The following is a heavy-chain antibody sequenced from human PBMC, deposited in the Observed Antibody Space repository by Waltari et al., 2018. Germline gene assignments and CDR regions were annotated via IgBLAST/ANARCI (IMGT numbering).Heavy chain of an antibody. J-gene: IGHJ6*02. CDR2: INHSGST. Sequence: QVQLQQWGAGLLKPSETLSLTCAVYGGSFSGYYWSWIRQPPGKGLEWIGEINHSGSTNYNPSLKSRVTISVDTSKNQFSLKLSSVTAADTAVYYCARGFIVVVPAAMRYYHYYGMDVWGQGTTVTVSS. CDR1: GGSFSGYY. CDR3: ARGFIVVVPAAMRYYHYYGMDV. V-gene: IGHV4-34*01. D-gene: IGHD2-2*01.